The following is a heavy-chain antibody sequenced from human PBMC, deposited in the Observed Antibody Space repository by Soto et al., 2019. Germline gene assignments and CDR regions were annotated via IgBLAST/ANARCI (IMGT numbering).Heavy chain of an antibody. J-gene: IGHJ6*02. Sequence: SETRSLTCSVSGGSISSGYYYWSWIRHPPGKGLERIGNIYYSVNTYYSPSLKSRLIISIDTSKNRFSLKVGSVTAADTAVYYCASSSLYGVEFWGQRPDVTVSS. CDR1: GGSISSGYYY. CDR2: IYYSVNT. CDR3: ASSSLYGVEF. V-gene: IGHV4-30-4*01.